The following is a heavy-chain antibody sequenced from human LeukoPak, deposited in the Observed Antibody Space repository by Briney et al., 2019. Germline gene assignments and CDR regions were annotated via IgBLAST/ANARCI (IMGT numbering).Heavy chain of an antibody. J-gene: IGHJ4*02. D-gene: IGHD6-6*01. CDR2: INPDSGGT. CDR1: GYTFTGYY. V-gene: IGHV1-2*02. CDR3: ARDQYSSSFIGY. Sequence: ASVKVSCKASGYTFTGYYMHWVRQATGQGLAWMGWINPDSGGTKYAQKFQGRVTMTRDTSISTAYMELSRLRSDDTAGYYCARDQYSSSFIGYWGQGTLVTVSS.